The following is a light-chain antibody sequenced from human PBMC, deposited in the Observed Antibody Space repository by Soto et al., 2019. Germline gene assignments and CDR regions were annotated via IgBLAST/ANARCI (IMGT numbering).Light chain of an antibody. CDR3: CPYADGSPLYV. CDR2: EVS. V-gene: IGLV2-23*02. CDR1: SSDVGSYNL. J-gene: IGLJ1*01. Sequence: QSALTQPASVSGSPGQSIAISCTGTSSDVGSYNLVSWYRQHPGKAPKLMIYEVSKRPSGVSNRFSGSKSGNTACLTISGLQAEDEADYYGCPYADGSPLYVFETGTKVT.